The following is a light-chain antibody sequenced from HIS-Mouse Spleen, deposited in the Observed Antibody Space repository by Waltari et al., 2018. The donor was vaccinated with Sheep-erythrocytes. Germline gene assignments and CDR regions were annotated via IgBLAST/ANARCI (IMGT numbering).Light chain of an antibody. CDR2: DVS. Sequence: QSALTQPRSVSGSPGQSVTISCTGTSSDVGGYNYVSWYQQHPGKAPNLLFYDVSKRPSGVPDRFSGSKSGNTASLTISGLQAEDEADYYCCSYAGSYNHVFATGTKVTVL. CDR1: SSDVGGYNY. J-gene: IGLJ1*01. CDR3: CSYAGSYNHV. V-gene: IGLV2-11*01.